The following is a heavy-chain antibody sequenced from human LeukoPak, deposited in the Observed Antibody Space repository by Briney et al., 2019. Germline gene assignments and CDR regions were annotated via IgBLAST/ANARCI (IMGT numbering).Heavy chain of an antibody. CDR3: ARGPYCSGGSCSNYYYGMDV. D-gene: IGHD2-15*01. J-gene: IGHJ6*02. V-gene: IGHV3-66*01. CDR2: IYSGGST. CDR1: GFTVSSNY. Sequence: PGGSLRLSCAASGFTVSSNYMSWVRQAPGKGLEWVSIIYSGGSTYYADSVTGRFTISRDNSKNTLYLQMNSLRAEDTAVYYCARGPYCSGGSCSNYYYGMDVWGQGTTVTVSS.